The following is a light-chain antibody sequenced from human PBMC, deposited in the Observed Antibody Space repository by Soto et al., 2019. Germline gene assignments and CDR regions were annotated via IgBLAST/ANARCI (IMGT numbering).Light chain of an antibody. CDR1: QSINKY. J-gene: IGKJ4*01. CDR3: QQGYSFPLT. V-gene: IGKV1-39*01. Sequence: DIEMTQSPSSLSASLGDRVTITCRASQSINKYLNWYQQRSGQAPKLLIYFASTLQREVPLRFSGDGSGTAFTLTITNFQPVDIGTYYCQQGYSFPLTFGGGTEVEI. CDR2: FAS.